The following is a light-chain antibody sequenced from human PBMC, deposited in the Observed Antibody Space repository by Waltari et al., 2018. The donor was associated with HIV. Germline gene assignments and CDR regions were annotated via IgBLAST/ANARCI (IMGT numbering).Light chain of an antibody. CDR1: SSDVGGYNY. CDR3: SSYTSSTTPV. J-gene: IGLJ2*01. Sequence: QSALTQPASVSGSPGQSITISCTGTSSDVGGYNYVSGYQQHPGKAPKPMIYEVSNRPAGVSNRFSGSKSANTASLTISGLQAEDEADYYCSSYTSSTTPVFGGGTKLTVL. V-gene: IGLV2-14*01. CDR2: EVS.